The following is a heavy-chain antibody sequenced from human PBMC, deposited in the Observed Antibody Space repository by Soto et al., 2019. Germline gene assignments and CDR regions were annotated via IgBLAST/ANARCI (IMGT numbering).Heavy chain of an antibody. CDR3: LIVGGTRT. CDR2: IRNKANYYTT. J-gene: IGHJ5*02. CDR1: GFTFSDLY. V-gene: IGHV3-72*01. D-gene: IGHD1-26*01. Sequence: EVQVVESGGGLVQPGGSLRLFCAASGFTFSDLYIDWLRQAPGKGLEWVARIRNKANYYTTDYAASVKGRFTISRDDSKNSVYLQMNSQKPEDTAVYYCLIVGGTRTWGQGTLVSVSS.